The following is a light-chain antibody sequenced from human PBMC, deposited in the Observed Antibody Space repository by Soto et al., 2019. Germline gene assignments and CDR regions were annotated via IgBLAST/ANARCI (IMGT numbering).Light chain of an antibody. V-gene: IGLV7-43*01. CDR1: TGAVTSGYY. Sequence: QTVVTQEPSLTVSPGGTVTLTCASSTGAVTSGYYPNWFQQKPGQAPRALIYSTNTKLSWTPARFSGSLLGGKAALTVSGVQPEDEAEYYCLFFYVDAWVFGGGTKLTVL. CDR2: STN. CDR3: LFFYVDAWV. J-gene: IGLJ3*02.